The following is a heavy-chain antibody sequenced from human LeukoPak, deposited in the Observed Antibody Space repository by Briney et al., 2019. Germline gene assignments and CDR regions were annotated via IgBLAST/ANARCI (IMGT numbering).Heavy chain of an antibody. CDR2: INPNSGGT. V-gene: IGHV1-2*06. D-gene: IGHD6-19*01. CDR1: GYTFTGYY. J-gene: IGHJ4*02. Sequence: ASVKVSCKASGYTFTGYYMHWVRQAPGQGREWMGRINPNSGGTNYAQKFQGRVTMTRDTSISTAYMELSRLRSDDTAVYYCAKIQGPIAVGGKAYFDYWGQGTLVTVSS. CDR3: AKIQGPIAVGGKAYFDY.